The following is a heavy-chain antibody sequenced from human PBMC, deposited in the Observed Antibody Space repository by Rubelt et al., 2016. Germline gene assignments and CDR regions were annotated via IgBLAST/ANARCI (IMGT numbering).Heavy chain of an antibody. CDR3: SRGLETINGY. J-gene: IGHJ4*02. D-gene: IGHD5-24*01. Sequence: QVQLVQSGAEVKKPGSSVKVSCKASGGTFSNYAISWVRQAPGQGLEWMGRISTFNGNPKYAQKHQGRVTMTTDTSTATAYMELTNLRSDDTAVYYCSRGLETINGYWGQGTLVTVSS. CDR2: ISTFNGNP. V-gene: IGHV1-18*01. CDR1: GGTFSNYA.